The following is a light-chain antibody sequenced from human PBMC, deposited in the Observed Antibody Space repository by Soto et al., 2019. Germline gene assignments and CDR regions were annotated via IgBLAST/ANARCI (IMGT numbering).Light chain of an antibody. V-gene: IGLV2-23*02. CDR1: SSDVGSYNV. CDR2: EVT. J-gene: IGLJ2*01. CDR3: CSYASSTSPVV. Sequence: QSALTQPASVSGSPGQSIAISCTGASSDVGSYNVVSWYQQHPGKAPKLMIYEVTKRPSGVSNRFSGSKSGNSASLTISGLQAEEEADYYCCSYASSTSPVVFGGGTKLTVL.